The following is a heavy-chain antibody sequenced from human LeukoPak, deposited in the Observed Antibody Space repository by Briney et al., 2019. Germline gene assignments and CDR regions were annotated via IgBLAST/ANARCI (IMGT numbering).Heavy chain of an antibody. V-gene: IGHV1-46*01. D-gene: IGHD6-13*01. CDR2: INPSGGST. J-gene: IGHJ4*02. CDR1: GYTFTSYY. Sequence: ASVKVSCKASGYTFTSYYMHWVRQAPGQGLEWMGIINPSGGSTSYAQKFQGRVTMTTDTSTSTAYKELRSLRSDDTAVYYCARDSPYSSSSLGFDFWGQGTLVTVSS. CDR3: ARDSPYSSSSLGFDF.